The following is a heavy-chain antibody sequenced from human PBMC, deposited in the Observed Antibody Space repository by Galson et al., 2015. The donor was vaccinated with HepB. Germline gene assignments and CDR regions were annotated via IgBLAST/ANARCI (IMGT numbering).Heavy chain of an antibody. CDR2: INPGGSTI. D-gene: IGHD3-16*02. V-gene: IGHV1-46*01. CDR1: GYTFTNYH. J-gene: IGHJ4*02. Sequence: SVKVSCKASGYTFTNYHIHWVRQAPGQGLEWMGIINPGGSTIVYAQRFQGRVTMTRDTSTTTVYMELSSLRFEDTAVYYCANLIGDSGSYRDNWGQGSLVTVSS. CDR3: ANLIGDSGSYRDN.